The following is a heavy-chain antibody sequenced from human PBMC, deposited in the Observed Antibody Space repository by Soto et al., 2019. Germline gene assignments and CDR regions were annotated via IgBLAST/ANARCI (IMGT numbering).Heavy chain of an antibody. D-gene: IGHD2-15*01. J-gene: IGHJ5*02. CDR2: INPDNGNT. CDR3: ARGIATGQLDP. Sequence: ASVKVSCKASGYTFTRYTMNWVRQAPGQRLEWMGWINPDNGNTKSSQKFQDRVIITRDTSASTAYMDLSSLRSEDTAVYYCARGIATGQLDPWGQGTLGTVSA. CDR1: GYTFTRYT. V-gene: IGHV1-3*01.